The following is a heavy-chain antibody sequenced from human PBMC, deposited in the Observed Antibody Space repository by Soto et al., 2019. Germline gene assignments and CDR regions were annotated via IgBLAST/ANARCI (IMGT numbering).Heavy chain of an antibody. V-gene: IGHV4-59*01. CDR2: IYYSGST. CDR3: AREIRYITMVRGVITGWFDP. Sequence: SETLSLTCTVSGGSISSYYWSWIRQPPGKGLEWIGYIYYSGSTNYNPSLKSRVTISVDTSKNQFSLKLSSVTAADTAVYYCAREIRYITMVRGVITGWFDPWGQGTLVTVSS. J-gene: IGHJ5*02. D-gene: IGHD3-10*01. CDR1: GGSISSYY.